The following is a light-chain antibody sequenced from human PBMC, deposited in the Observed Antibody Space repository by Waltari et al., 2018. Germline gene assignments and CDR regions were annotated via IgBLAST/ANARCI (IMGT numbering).Light chain of an antibody. CDR1: QDIGNY. Sequence: DIQMTHSPSSLSAPVGDRATITCRASQDIGNYLAWYQQKPGKPPILLNYDASTLQSAVPSRLSGSGSGTDFTLTISSLQPEDVATYYCQKYNTAPPLYAFGQGTKLEIK. J-gene: IGKJ2*01. CDR2: DAS. V-gene: IGKV1-27*01. CDR3: QKYNTAPPLYA.